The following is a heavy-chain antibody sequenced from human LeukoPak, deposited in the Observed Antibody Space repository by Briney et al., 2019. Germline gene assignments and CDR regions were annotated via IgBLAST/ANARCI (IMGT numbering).Heavy chain of an antibody. V-gene: IGHV1-46*01. J-gene: IGHJ4*02. CDR2: INPSGGST. Sequence: ASVKVSCKASGYTFTSYYMHWVRQAPGQGLEWMGIINPSGGSTSYAQKFQGRVTMTRDTSTSTVYMELSSLRSEDTAAYYCARYGDNDYVWGSHRYTSFDYWGQGTLVTVSS. CDR1: GYTFTSYY. CDR3: ARYGDNDYVWGSHRYTSFDY. D-gene: IGHD3-16*02.